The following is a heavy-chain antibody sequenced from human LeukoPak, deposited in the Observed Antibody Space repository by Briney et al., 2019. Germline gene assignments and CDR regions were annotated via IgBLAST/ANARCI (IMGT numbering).Heavy chain of an antibody. CDR1: GFIFRSYW. V-gene: IGHV3-74*01. J-gene: IGHJ5*02. Sequence: GGSLRLSCAASGFIFRSYWRHWVRQAPGKGLVWVSRVNSDGSSTSYADSVKGRFTISRDNAKNTLYLQINSLRAEDTAVYYCARGMYSSSSFDPWGQGTLVTVSS. CDR3: ARGMYSSSSFDP. CDR2: VNSDGSST. D-gene: IGHD6-6*01.